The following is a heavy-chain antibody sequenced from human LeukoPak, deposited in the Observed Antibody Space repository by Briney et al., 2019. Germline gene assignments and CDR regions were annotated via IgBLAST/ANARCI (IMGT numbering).Heavy chain of an antibody. V-gene: IGHV3-30*02. CDR1: GFTFSNYG. J-gene: IGHJ4*02. D-gene: IGHD3-22*01. CDR3: AKDYYDSSGYYDY. CDR2: IRYEGSNK. Sequence: GGSLRLSCAASGFTFSNYGMHWVRQAPGKGLEWVAFIRYEGSNKYYADSVKGRFTISRDNSKNTLYLQMSSLRAEDTALYYCAKDYYDSSGYYDYWGQGTLVTVSS.